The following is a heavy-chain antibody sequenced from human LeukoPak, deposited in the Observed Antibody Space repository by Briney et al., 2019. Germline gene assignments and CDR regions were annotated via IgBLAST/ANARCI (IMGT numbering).Heavy chain of an antibody. CDR2: INGSGDAT. V-gene: IGHV3-23*01. J-gene: IGHJ4*02. D-gene: IGHD3-10*01. Sequence: GGSLRLSCAVSGFIFSHYTMTWVRQAPGKGLEWVSSINGSGDATLYADSVMGRFTISRVNAKNTVSLQMNNLRAEDTAVYYCAKSDCGSDGCKLLHYWGQGTLVTASS. CDR1: GFIFSHYT. CDR3: AKSDCGSDGCKLLHY.